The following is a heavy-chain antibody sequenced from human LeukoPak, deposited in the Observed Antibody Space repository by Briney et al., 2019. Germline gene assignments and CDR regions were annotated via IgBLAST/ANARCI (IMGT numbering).Heavy chain of an antibody. D-gene: IGHD6-19*01. CDR3: ARASSGWYGEYFQH. J-gene: IGHJ1*01. Sequence: SETLSLTCTVSGGSISSYYWSWIRQPPGKGLEWIGYIYYSGSTNYNPSRKSRVAISVDTSKNQFSLKLSSVTAADTAVYYCARASSGWYGEYFQHWGQGTLVTVSS. CDR2: IYYSGST. V-gene: IGHV4-59*01. CDR1: GGSISSYY.